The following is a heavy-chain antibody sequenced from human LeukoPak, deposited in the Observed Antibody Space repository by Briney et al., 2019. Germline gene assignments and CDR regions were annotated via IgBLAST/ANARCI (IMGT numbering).Heavy chain of an antibody. Sequence: PGGSLRLSCAASGFTVSSNYMSWVRQAPGKGLEWVSVIYIGGSTYYEDSVKGRFTISTDISKTTLYLQMNSLRAEDTAVYYCARDKSANYYYYAMDVWGQGTTVTVSS. CDR2: IYIGGST. J-gene: IGHJ6*02. D-gene: IGHD6-13*01. V-gene: IGHV3-66*01. CDR1: GFTVSSNY. CDR3: ARDKSANYYYYAMDV.